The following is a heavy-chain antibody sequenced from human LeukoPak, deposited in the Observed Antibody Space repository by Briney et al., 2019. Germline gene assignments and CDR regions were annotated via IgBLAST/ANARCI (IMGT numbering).Heavy chain of an antibody. CDR3: ASGRGHYGGNSRKNSYYYYYGMDV. Sequence: PSETLSLTCTVSGGSIRSSYYYWGWIRQTPGKRLEWIGSIYDSGSTYYNPSLKSRVTISVDTSKNQFSLKLSSVTAADTAVYYCASGRGHYGGNSRKNSYYYYYGMDVWGQGTTVTVSS. CDR1: GGSIRSSYYY. CDR2: IYDSGST. D-gene: IGHD4-23*01. V-gene: IGHV4-39*07. J-gene: IGHJ6*02.